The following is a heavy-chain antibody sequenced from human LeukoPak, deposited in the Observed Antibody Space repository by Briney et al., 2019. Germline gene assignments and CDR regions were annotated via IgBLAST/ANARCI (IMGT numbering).Heavy chain of an antibody. D-gene: IGHD2-2*01. CDR2: IYYSGST. Sequence: SETLSLTCSVYGGSISSSIYYWGWIRQPPGKGLEWIGSIYYSGSTYYNPSLKSRVTISVDMSKNQFSLILSSVTAADTAMYYCARHTAMPNNWFDPWGQGTLVTVSS. CDR3: ARHTAMPNNWFDP. CDR1: GGSISSSIYY. V-gene: IGHV4-39*01. J-gene: IGHJ5*02.